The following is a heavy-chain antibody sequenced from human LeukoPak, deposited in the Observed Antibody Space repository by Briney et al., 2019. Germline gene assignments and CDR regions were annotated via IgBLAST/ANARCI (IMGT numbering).Heavy chain of an antibody. CDR3: AKRSAGNIRYFDY. CDR2: ISGTSSNT. CDR1: GFTVSSYA. V-gene: IGHV3-23*01. Sequence: GGSLRLSCAASGFTVSSYAMSWVRQAPGKGLEWVSGISGTSSNTYYADSVRGRFTISRDNSKNTLYLQMNSLRAEDTAVYYCAKRSAGNIRYFDYWGQGTLVTVSS. D-gene: IGHD2/OR15-2a*01. J-gene: IGHJ4*02.